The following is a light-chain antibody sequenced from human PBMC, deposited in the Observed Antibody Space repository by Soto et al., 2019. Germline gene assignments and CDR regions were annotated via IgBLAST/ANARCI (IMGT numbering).Light chain of an antibody. V-gene: IGKV3-11*01. CDR1: QSVSGY. CDR3: QQRNNWPYT. CDR2: DAS. Sequence: EIVLTQSPATLSLSPGERATLSCRASQSVSGYLAWYQQKPGQAPRLLIYDASNRATGIPARFSGSGSGTGSTLNISSPEPEDSAVYYCQQRNNWPYTFGQGTKLEIK. J-gene: IGKJ2*01.